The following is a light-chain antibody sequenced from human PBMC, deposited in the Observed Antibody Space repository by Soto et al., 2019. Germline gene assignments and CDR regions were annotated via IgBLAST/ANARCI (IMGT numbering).Light chain of an antibody. J-gene: IGKJ2*01. Sequence: DMVMTQSPDSLAVSLGERATINCKPSQSVLKSSNTKNYLAWYQQKPGQPPKLRIYWTSTRESGVPDRFSGSESETDLTLSISSLQAEAVAVYDCQHDYTTAFTFGQGTKLEIK. CDR1: QSVLKSSNTKNY. CDR2: WTS. V-gene: IGKV4-1*01. CDR3: QHDYTTAFT.